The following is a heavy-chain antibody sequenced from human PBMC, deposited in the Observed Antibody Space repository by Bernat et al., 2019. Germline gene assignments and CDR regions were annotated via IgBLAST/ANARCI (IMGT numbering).Heavy chain of an antibody. CDR3: ARAEWGYCGGGCSKNWYFDL. CDR1: GFTFSSYS. J-gene: IGHJ2*01. V-gene: IGHV3-21*01. CDR2: ISSSSSYI. Sequence: EVQLVESGGGLVKPGGSLRLSCAASGFTFSSYSMNWVRQAPGKGLEWVSSISSSSSYIYYADSVKGRFTISRDNAKNSLYLQMNSLRAEDTAVYYCARAEWGYCGGGCSKNWYFDLWGRGTLVTVSS. D-gene: IGHD2-21*02.